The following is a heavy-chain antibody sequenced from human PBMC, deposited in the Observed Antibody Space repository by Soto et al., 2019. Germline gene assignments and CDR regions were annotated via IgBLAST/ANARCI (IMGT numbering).Heavy chain of an antibody. V-gene: IGHV1-69*12. Sequence: QVQLVQSGAEVKKPGSSVKVSCKASGGTFSSYAISWVRQAPGQGLEWMGGIIPIFGTANYAQKFQGRVTITADESTSTAYMELSSLRSEDTAVYYCASGGHCMSTSCPTVPAMVYWGQGTLVTVSS. D-gene: IGHD2-2*01. CDR2: IIPIFGTA. J-gene: IGHJ4*02. CDR1: GGTFSSYA. CDR3: ASGGHCMSTSCPTVPAMVY.